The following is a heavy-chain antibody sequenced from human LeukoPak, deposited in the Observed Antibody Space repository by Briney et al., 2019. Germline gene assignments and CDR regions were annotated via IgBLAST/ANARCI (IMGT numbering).Heavy chain of an antibody. CDR2: ISAYSGNT. V-gene: IGHV1-18*01. CDR3: ARDLRNHYDFWSGPSLYYYYGMDV. Sequence: ASVKVSCKASGYTFTSYGISWVRQAPGQGLEWMGWISAYSGNTNYAQKLQGRVTMTTDTSTSTAYMELRSLRSDDTAVYYCARDLRNHYDFWSGPSLYYYYGMDVWGQGTTVTVSS. D-gene: IGHD3-3*01. CDR1: GYTFTSYG. J-gene: IGHJ6*02.